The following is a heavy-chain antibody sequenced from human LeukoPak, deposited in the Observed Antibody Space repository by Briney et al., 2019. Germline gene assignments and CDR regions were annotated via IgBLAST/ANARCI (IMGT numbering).Heavy chain of an antibody. Sequence: GGSLRLSCAASGFTFSSYAMSWVRQAPGKGLEWVLAISGSGTSTYYADSVKGRFTISRDNSKNTLYLQMNSLRAEDTAVYYCEGTYYYDSSDDYWGQGTLVTVSS. J-gene: IGHJ4*02. CDR2: ISGSGTST. CDR3: EGTYYYDSSDDY. CDR1: GFTFSSYA. V-gene: IGHV3-23*01. D-gene: IGHD3-22*01.